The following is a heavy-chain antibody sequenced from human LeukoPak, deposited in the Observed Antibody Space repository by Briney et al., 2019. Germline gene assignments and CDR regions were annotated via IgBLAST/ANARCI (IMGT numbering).Heavy chain of an antibody. D-gene: IGHD6-13*01. CDR3: ARGIAAGVNWFDP. CDR2: INPNSGGT. Sequence: ASVKVSCKASGYTFTGYYMHWVRQAPGQGLEWMGWINPNSGGTNYAQKFQGRVTMTRDTPISTAYMELSRLRSDYTAVYYRARGIAAGVNWFDPWGQGTLVTVSS. J-gene: IGHJ5*02. CDR1: GYTFTGYY. V-gene: IGHV1-2*02.